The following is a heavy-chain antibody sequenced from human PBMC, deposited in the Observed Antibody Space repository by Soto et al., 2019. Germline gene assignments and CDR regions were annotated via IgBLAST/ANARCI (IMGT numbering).Heavy chain of an antibody. CDR1: GGSITSSSYY. CDR3: ASHMVRGVPFGY. V-gene: IGHV4-39*07. J-gene: IGHJ4*02. CDR2: IYYSGST. Sequence: SETLSLTCTVSGGSITSSSYYWGWIRQPPGKGLEWIGTIYYSGSTNYNPSLKSRVTISVDKSKNQFSLKLSSVTAADTAVYYCASHMVRGVPFGYWGQGTLVTVSS. D-gene: IGHD3-10*01.